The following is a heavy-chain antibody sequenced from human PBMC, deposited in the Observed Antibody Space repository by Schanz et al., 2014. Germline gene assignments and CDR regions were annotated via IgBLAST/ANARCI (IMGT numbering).Heavy chain of an antibody. J-gene: IGHJ4*02. CDR1: GFTFTNYW. V-gene: IGHV3-11*05. Sequence: VQLVESGGDLVQPGGSLRLSCVGSGFTFTNYWMHWVRQSPGKGLVWVSYVSSNNIYTKYADSVRGRFTISRDNAKKSLDLHMNSLTAEDTAVYYCARDRVQYSSGWYSDSWGQGILVTVSS. D-gene: IGHD6-19*01. CDR2: VSSNNIYT. CDR3: ARDRVQYSSGWYSDS.